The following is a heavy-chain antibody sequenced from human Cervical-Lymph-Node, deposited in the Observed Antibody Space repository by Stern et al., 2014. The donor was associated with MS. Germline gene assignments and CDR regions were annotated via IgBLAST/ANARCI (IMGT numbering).Heavy chain of an antibody. Sequence: QVTLRESGPTLVKPTQTVTLTCTLSGFSVATAGVGVGWIRQPPGKALEWLALLYWDEDKLYSPSLKSRHTIIKDTSKNQVVLTMTNVDPVDTATYYCAHSRVKYCRGGTCYSSLFDYWGQGTLVTVSS. D-gene: IGHD2-15*01. CDR2: LYWDEDK. V-gene: IGHV2-5*02. CDR1: GFSVATAGVG. CDR3: AHSRVKYCRGGTCYSSLFDY. J-gene: IGHJ4*02.